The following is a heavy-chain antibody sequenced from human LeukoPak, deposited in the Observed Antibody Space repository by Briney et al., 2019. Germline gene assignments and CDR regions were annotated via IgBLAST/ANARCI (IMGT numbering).Heavy chain of an antibody. J-gene: IGHJ4*02. V-gene: IGHV3-13*01. CDR1: GFTFSSYD. CDR3: ARGNIVASPFDY. CDR2: IGTAGDT. D-gene: IGHD5-12*01. Sequence: GGSLRLSCAASGFTFSSYDMHWVRQATGKGLEWVSAIGTAGDTYYPGSVKGRFTISRENAKNSLYLQMNSLRAEDTAVYYCARGNIVASPFDYWGQGTPVTVSS.